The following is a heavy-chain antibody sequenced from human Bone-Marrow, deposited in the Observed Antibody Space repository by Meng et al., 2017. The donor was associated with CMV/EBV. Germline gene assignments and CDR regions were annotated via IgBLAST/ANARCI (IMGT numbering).Heavy chain of an antibody. J-gene: IGHJ6*02. CDR1: GFTFSSYW. CDR3: ARDPLISYCSSTSCYPGWYYYYGLDV. D-gene: IGHD2-2*01. V-gene: IGHV3-74*01. Sequence: GGSLRLSCAASGFTFSSYWMHWVRQAPGKGLVWVSRINSDGSSTSYADSVKGRFTSSRDNAKNTLYLQMNSLRAEDTAVYYCARDPLISYCSSTSCYPGWYYYYGLDVWAHGTRVTVSS. CDR2: INSDGSST.